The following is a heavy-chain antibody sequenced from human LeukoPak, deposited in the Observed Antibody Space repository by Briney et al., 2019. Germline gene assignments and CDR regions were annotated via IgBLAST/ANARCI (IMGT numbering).Heavy chain of an antibody. Sequence: SETLSLTCPVSGGSISSSSYYWGWIRQPPGKGLEWIGSIYYSGSTYYNPSLKSRVTISVDTSKNQFSLKLSSVTAADTAVYYCARRSSITIFGVVIETTFDYWGQGTLVTVSS. CDR1: GGSISSSSYY. D-gene: IGHD3-3*01. V-gene: IGHV4-39*01. CDR2: IYYSGST. J-gene: IGHJ4*02. CDR3: ARRSSITIFGVVIETTFDY.